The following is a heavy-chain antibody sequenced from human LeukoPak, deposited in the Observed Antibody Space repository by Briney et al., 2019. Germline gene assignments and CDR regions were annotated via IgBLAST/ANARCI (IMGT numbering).Heavy chain of an antibody. J-gene: IGHJ4*02. CDR2: IIPIFGTA. CDR3: ARGRGEIAVAGTLFDY. CDR1: GGTLSSYA. D-gene: IGHD6-19*01. V-gene: IGHV1-69*01. Sequence: SVKVSCKASGGTLSSYAISWVRQAPGQGLEWMGGIIPIFGTANYAQKFQGRVTITADESTSTAYMELSSLRSEDTAVYYCARGRGEIAVAGTLFDYWGQGTLVTVSS.